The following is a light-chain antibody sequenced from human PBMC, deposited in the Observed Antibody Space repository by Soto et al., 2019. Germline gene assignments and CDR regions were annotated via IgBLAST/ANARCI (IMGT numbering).Light chain of an antibody. CDR1: QSVSSN. J-gene: IGKJ1*01. V-gene: IGKV3-11*01. CDR2: DAS. Sequence: EIVMTQSPATLSVSPGERATLSCRASQSVSSNLAWYQQKPGQAPRLLIYDASNRATGIPARFSGSGSGTDFTLTISSLEPEDFAVYYCQQRSNWLLTFGQGTKVEIK. CDR3: QQRSNWLLT.